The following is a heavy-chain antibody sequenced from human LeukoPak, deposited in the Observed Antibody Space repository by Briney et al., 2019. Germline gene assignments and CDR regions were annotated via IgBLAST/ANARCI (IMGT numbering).Heavy chain of an antibody. CDR1: GFTFSTYA. J-gene: IGHJ4*02. CDR3: ARWGSTSCYDY. CDR2: ISTNGDST. D-gene: IGHD2-2*01. V-gene: IGHV3-64*02. Sequence: GGSLRLSCAASGFTFSTYAMHWVRQAPRKGLGYVSAISTNGDSTYYADSVKGRFTISRDNSKNTLFLQMGSLRADDMAVYYCARWGSTSCYDYWGQGTLVTVSS.